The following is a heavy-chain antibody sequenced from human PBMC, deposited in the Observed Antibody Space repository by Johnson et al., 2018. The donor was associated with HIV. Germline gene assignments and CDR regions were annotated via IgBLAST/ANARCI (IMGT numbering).Heavy chain of an antibody. CDR2: IKDDGSEK. V-gene: IGHV3-7*03. CDR1: GFTFSSYG. J-gene: IGHJ3*02. CDR3: ARNPLFSAFDI. D-gene: IGHD3-10*02. Sequence: VQLVESGGGVVQPGGSLRLSCAASGFTFSSYGMHWVRQAPGKGLEWVAHIKDDGSEKYYVDSVKGRVNVSRDKAKNSLYLQMNSLRAEDTAVYYCARNPLFSAFDIWGQGTMVTVSS.